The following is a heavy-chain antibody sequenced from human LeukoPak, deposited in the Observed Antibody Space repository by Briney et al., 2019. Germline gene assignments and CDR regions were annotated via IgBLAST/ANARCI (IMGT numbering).Heavy chain of an antibody. V-gene: IGHV3-7*01. CDR1: GFTFSRYY. Sequence: GGSLRLSCAASGFTFSRYYMTWVRQAPGKGLEWVANIKQDGSEKFYVDSVKGRFTISRDNAKNSLFLQMNSLRAEDTAVYYCARDPYFGELSPHVYYWYMDVWGKGTTVTISS. J-gene: IGHJ6*03. CDR3: ARDPYFGELSPHVYYWYMDV. CDR2: IKQDGSEK. D-gene: IGHD3-10*01.